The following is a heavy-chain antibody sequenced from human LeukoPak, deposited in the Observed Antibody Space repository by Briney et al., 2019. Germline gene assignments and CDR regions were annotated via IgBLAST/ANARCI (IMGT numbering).Heavy chain of an antibody. CDR2: IYYSGST. CDR3: ARRHYDTSGYYHPDAFDI. CDR1: GGSISSTNW. D-gene: IGHD3-22*01. J-gene: IGHJ3*02. Sequence: PSETLPLTCAVSGGSISSTNWWSWVRQPPGKGLEWIGYIYYSGSTNYNPSLKSRVTISVDTSKNQFSLKLSSVTAADTAVYYCARRHYDTSGYYHPDAFDIWGQGTMVTVSS. V-gene: IGHV4-4*02.